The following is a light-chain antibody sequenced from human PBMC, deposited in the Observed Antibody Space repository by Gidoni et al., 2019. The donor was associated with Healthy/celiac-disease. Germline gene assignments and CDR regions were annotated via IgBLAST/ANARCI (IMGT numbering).Light chain of an antibody. CDR1: SSNIGAGYD. Sequence: SVLTQPPSVSGAPWQRVTISCTGSSSNIGAGYDVHWYQQLPGTAPKLLIYGNSNRPSGVPDRFSGSKSGTSASLAITGLQAEDEADYYCQSYDSSLSDVVFGGGTKLTVL. CDR2: GNS. CDR3: QSYDSSLSDVV. J-gene: IGLJ2*01. V-gene: IGLV1-40*01.